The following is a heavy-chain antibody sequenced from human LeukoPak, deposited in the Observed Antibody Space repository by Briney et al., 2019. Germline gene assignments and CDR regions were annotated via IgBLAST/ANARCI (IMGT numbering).Heavy chain of an antibody. D-gene: IGHD3-10*01. J-gene: IGHJ6*03. CDR1: GGSISSSSYY. V-gene: IGHV4-39*01. CDR2: IYYSGST. CDR3: ASTEAGSGSLPTYYYYMDV. Sequence: PSETLSLTCTVSGGSISSSSYYWGWIRQPPGKGLEWIGSIYYSGSTYYNPSLKSRVTISVGTSKNQFSLKLSSVTAADTAVYYCASTEAGSGSLPTYYYYMDVWGKGTTVTVSS.